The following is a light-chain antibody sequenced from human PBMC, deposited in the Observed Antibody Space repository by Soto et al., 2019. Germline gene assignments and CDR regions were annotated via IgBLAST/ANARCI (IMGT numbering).Light chain of an antibody. CDR1: QTVSSS. V-gene: IGKV3-20*01. CDR2: GAS. J-gene: IGKJ1*01. CDR3: QHYGTSPST. Sequence: VVKLPAATLSLSPGERATLSCRASQTVSSSLAWYQQKPGQAPRLLIYGASTRATGIPARFSGSGSGTDFTLTISRLEPEDFAVYYCQHYGTSPSTFGRGTKVAIK.